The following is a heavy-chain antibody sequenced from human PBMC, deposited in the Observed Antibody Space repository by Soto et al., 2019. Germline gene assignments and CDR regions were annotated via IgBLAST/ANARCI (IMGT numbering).Heavy chain of an antibody. CDR3: ARAGLPAAILDY. D-gene: IGHD2-2*01. CDR2: IYYSGST. V-gene: IGHV4-30-4*01. J-gene: IGHJ4*02. Sequence: MSVTCTVPGGSIRGGDDYCSLIRKPPGKGLEWIGYIYYSGSTYYNPSLKGRVTISVDTSRNQFSLKLSSVTAADTAVYYCARAGLPAAILDYWGQGTLVTVSS. CDR1: GGSIRGGDDY.